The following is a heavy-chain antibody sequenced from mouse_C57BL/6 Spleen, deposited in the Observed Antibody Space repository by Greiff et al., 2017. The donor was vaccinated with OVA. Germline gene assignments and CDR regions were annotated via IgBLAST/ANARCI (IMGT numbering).Heavy chain of an antibody. Sequence: QVQLQQPGAELVMPGASVKLSCKASGYTFTSYWMHWVKQRPGQGLEWIGEIDPSDSYTNYNQKFKGKSTLTVDKSSSTAYMQLSSLTSEDSAVYYCASSPCALDGYYVGAIDYWGQGTSVTVSA. J-gene: IGHJ4*01. V-gene: IGHV1-69*01. CDR2: IDPSDSYT. D-gene: IGHD2-3*01. CDR3: ASSPCALDGYYVGAIDY. CDR1: GYTFTSYW.